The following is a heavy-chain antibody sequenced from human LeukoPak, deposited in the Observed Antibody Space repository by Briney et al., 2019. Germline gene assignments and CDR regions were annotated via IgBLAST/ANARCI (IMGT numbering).Heavy chain of an antibody. D-gene: IGHD3-3*01. CDR3: ARAGYYDFWSGGRYYYYGMDV. CDR1: GYTFTSYG. CDR2: ISAYNGNT. V-gene: IGHV1-18*01. Sequence: ASVKVSCKASGYTFTSYGISWVQQAPGQGLEWMGWISAYNGNTNCAQKLQGRVTMTTDTSTSTAYMELRSLRSDDTAVYYCARAGYYDFWSGGRYYYYGMDVWGQGTTVTVSS. J-gene: IGHJ6*02.